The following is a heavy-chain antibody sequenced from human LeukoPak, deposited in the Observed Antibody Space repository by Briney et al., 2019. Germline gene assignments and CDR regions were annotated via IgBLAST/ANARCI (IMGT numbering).Heavy chain of an antibody. D-gene: IGHD6-13*01. CDR3: ARYSSTWPYWYFDL. V-gene: IGHV4-30-2*01. J-gene: IGHJ2*01. Sequence: SETLSLTSAVSGGSDSSGGYSWSWIRQPPGTGLEWLGYISHSGSTYYKPSLKSRVTISVDRSKNQFSLKLTSVTAADTAVYYCARYSSTWPYWYFDLWGRGTLVTVSS. CDR1: GGSDSSGGYS. CDR2: ISHSGST.